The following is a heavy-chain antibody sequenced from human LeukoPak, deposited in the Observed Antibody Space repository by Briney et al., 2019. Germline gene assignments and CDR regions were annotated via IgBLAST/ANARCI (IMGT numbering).Heavy chain of an antibody. V-gene: IGHV4-61*05. CDR3: ASRHCSGGSCYFDY. CDR1: GGSISSSSHS. Sequence: PSETLSLTCTVSGGSISSSSHSWGWIRQPPGKGLEWIGYIYYSGSTNYNPSLKSRVTISVDTSKNQFSLKLSSVTAADTAVYYCASRHCSGGSCYFDYWGQGTLVTVSS. J-gene: IGHJ4*02. D-gene: IGHD2-15*01. CDR2: IYYSGST.